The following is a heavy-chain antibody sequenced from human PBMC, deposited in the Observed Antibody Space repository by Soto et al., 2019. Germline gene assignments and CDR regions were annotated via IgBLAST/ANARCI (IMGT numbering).Heavy chain of an antibody. V-gene: IGHV1-8*01. D-gene: IGHD3-3*01. J-gene: IGHJ6*03. CDR3: ARGPLGPEWLLSNYYMDV. Sequence: ASVKVSCKASGYTFTSYDINWVRQATGQGLEWMGWMNPNSGNTGYAQKFQGRVTMTRNTSISTAYMELSSLRSEDTAVYYCARGPLGPEWLLSNYYMDVWGKGTTVTVSS. CDR2: MNPNSGNT. CDR1: GYTFTSYD.